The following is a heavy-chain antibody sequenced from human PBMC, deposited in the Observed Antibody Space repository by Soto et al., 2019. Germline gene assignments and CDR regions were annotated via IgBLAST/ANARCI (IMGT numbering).Heavy chain of an antibody. CDR1: GGSISSSSYY. V-gene: IGHV4-39*01. Sequence: QLQLQESGPGLVKPSETLSLTCTVSGGSISSSSYYWGWIRQPPGKGLEWIGSIYYSGSTYYNPSLKSRVTISVDTSKNQFSLKLSSVTAADTAVYYCARHVLRFLEWLLYPGYYFDYWGQGTLVTVSS. J-gene: IGHJ4*02. CDR2: IYYSGST. CDR3: ARHVLRFLEWLLYPGYYFDY. D-gene: IGHD3-3*01.